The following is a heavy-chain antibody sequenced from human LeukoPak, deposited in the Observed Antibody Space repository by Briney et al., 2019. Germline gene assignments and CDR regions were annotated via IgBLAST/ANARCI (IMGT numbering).Heavy chain of an antibody. CDR3: ASGEQQLVQFS. J-gene: IGHJ5*02. CDR2: IIPIFGTA. Sequence: EASVKVSCKASGGTFSSYAISWVRQAPGRGLEWMGGIIPIFGTANYAQKFQGRVTITADKSTSTAYMELSSLRSEDTAVYYCASGEQQLVQFSWGQGTLVTVSS. V-gene: IGHV1-69*06. D-gene: IGHD6-13*01. CDR1: GGTFSSYA.